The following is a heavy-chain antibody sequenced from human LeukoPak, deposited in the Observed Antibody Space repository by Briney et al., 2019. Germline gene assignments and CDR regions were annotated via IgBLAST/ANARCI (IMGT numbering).Heavy chain of an antibody. CDR3: ATGPGGNWNDDY. J-gene: IGHJ4*02. CDR1: GYTLTELS. CDR2: FDPEDGET. Sequence: GASVKVSCKVSGYTLTELSMHWVRQAPGKGLEWMGGFDPEDGETIYAQKFQGRVTMTEDTSTDTAYMELSILRSEDTAVYYCATGPGGNWNDDYWGQGTLVTVSS. V-gene: IGHV1-24*01. D-gene: IGHD1-1*01.